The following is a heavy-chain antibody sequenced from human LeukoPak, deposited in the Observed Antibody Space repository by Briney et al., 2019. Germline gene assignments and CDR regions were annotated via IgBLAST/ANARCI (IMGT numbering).Heavy chain of an antibody. CDR3: ARLEQWLTPY. CDR1: GFIFSSYW. CDR2: IKQDGSEK. D-gene: IGHD6-19*01. V-gene: IGHV3-7*01. Sequence: GGSLRLSCAASGFIFSSYWMSWVRQAPGKGLEWVANIKQDGSEKNYVDSVKGRFTISRDNAKNSLYLQMNSLRVEDTAVYYCARLEQWLTPYWGQGTLVTVSS. J-gene: IGHJ4*02.